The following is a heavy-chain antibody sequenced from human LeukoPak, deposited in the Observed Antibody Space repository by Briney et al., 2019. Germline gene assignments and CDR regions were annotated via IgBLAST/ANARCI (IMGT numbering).Heavy chain of an antibody. D-gene: IGHD2-2*01. CDR3: AKHCSSTSCYDRDY. J-gene: IGHJ4*02. V-gene: IGHV3-23*01. Sequence: GGSLRLSRAASGFTFSSYAMSWVRQAPGEGLEWVSAISGSGGSTYYADSVKGRFTISRDNSKNTLYLQMNSLTAEDTAVYYCAKHCSSTSCYDRDYWGQGTLVTVSS. CDR2: ISGSGGST. CDR1: GFTFSSYA.